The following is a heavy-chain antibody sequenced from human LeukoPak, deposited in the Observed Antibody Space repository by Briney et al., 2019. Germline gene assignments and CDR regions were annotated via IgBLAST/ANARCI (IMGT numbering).Heavy chain of an antibody. D-gene: IGHD2-21*01. J-gene: IGHJ4*02. CDR3: ARTPSFGTLSHISFDY. CDR2: IRSYCYYT. V-gene: IGHV3-21*04. Sequence: GGSLTLSCASSGFTFSSYGMRWVRQAPGKGLEWVSGIRSYCYYTSYAQRFQDRLTMPRDTSTSTVYMEMSSLRSEDTAVYYCARTPSFGTLSHISFDYWGQGTLVTVSS. CDR1: GFTFSSYG.